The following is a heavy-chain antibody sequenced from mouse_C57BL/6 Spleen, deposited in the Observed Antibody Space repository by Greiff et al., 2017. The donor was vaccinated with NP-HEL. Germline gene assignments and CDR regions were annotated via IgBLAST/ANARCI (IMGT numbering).Heavy chain of an antibody. CDR1: GFTFSDYY. CDR2: INYDGSSS. Sequence: EVKLVESEGGLVQPGSSMKLSCTASGFTFSDYYMAWVRQVPEKGLEWVANINYDGSSSYYLDSLKSRFIISRDNAKNILYLQMRSLKSEDTATYYCARDLDGSSWGFAYWGQGTLVTVSA. V-gene: IGHV5-16*01. D-gene: IGHD1-1*01. CDR3: ARDLDGSSWGFAY. J-gene: IGHJ3*01.